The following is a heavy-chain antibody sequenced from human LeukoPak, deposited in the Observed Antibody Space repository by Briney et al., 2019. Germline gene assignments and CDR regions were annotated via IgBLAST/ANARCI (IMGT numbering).Heavy chain of an antibody. CDR2: IKLDGSAK. CDR3: TCDLNRSDGL. J-gene: IGHJ3*01. CDR1: GFTLSDYW. D-gene: IGHD2-8*01. Sequence: GGSLRLACAASGFTLSDYWLSWVRQAPGKVLEWVANIKLDGSAKYYVDTVKGRFTISRDNAKSSLYLQMNSLRVEDTAVYYCTCDLNRSDGLWGQGTMVTVSS. V-gene: IGHV3-7*01.